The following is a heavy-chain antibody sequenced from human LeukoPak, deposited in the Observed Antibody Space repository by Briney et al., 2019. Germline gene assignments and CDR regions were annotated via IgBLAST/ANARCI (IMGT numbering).Heavy chain of an antibody. CDR2: IDPTGLT. D-gene: IGHD1-26*01. V-gene: IGHV4-4*09. CDR1: GGSISGHY. CDR3: ARQTPYSGNHYFDY. J-gene: IGHJ4*02. Sequence: PSETLSLTCTVSGGSISGHYWSWIRQSPGKGLEWIGYIDPTGLTSYNPSLNSRVTISEDTSKSQFSLEVRSVTTADTAVYFCARQTPYSGNHYFDYWGQGTLVTVSS.